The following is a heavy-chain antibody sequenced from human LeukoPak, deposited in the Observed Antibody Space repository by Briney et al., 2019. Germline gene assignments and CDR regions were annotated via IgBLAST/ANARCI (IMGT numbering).Heavy chain of an antibody. CDR2: ISATSTYT. D-gene: IGHD2-15*01. CDR1: GFTFSTYS. V-gene: IGHV3-21*01. CDR3: TREFCSGGSCYSGGY. J-gene: IGHJ4*02. Sequence: PGGSLRLSCAASGFTFSTYSMNWFRQAPGKGLEWVSSISATSTYTYYADSLKGRFIISRDNAKNSVYLQMNSLRAEDTAVYYCTREFCSGGSCYSGGYRGQGALVTVSS.